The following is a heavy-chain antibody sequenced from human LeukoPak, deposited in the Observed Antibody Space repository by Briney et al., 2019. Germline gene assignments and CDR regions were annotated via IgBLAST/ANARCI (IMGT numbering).Heavy chain of an antibody. D-gene: IGHD1-20*01. J-gene: IGHJ3*02. V-gene: IGHV3-23*01. CDR1: GFTFSDYA. CDR2: IRGTGGTT. CDR3: AKDLTGTTRAFDI. Sequence: GGSLRLSCAASGFTFSDYALIWVRQAPGKGLEWISAIRGTGGTTYYADSVKGRFTISRDNSKNTLYLQMNSLRAEDTAVYYCAKDLTGTTRAFDIWGQGTMVTVSS.